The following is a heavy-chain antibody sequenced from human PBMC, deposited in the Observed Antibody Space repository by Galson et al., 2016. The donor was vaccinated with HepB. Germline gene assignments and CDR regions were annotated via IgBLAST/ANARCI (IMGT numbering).Heavy chain of an antibody. V-gene: IGHV1-69*04. J-gene: IGHJ5*01. D-gene: IGHD1-14*01. CDR1: GGTLNNYV. CDR2: FIPLLGVT. CDR3: AVVSSAELVFTPSPPHDWVDF. Sequence: SVKVSCKVSGGTLNNYVISWVRQAPGQGLEWMGRFIPLLGVTNYTLKLQGRPIITADKSTATAYMDLSGLRSEDTAVYFCAVVSSAELVFTPSPPHDWVDFWGQGTLVTVSS.